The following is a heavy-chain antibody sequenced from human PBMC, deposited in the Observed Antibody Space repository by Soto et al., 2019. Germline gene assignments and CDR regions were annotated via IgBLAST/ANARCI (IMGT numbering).Heavy chain of an antibody. CDR1: GFSFGDSA. CDR3: AVTDLPFRPLTEPTENGMDV. Sequence: ELVQSGPEAREPGTSVKVSCRASGFSFGDSAVQWVRQGRGQRLEWIGWIVVVNGNTNYAPRFEGRVTLTRDASTSTSHMELTSLSSGDTAVYFCAVTDLPFRPLTEPTENGMDVWGQGTTVTVSS. V-gene: IGHV1-58*01. D-gene: IGHD2-8*01. J-gene: IGHJ6*02. CDR2: IVVVNGNT.